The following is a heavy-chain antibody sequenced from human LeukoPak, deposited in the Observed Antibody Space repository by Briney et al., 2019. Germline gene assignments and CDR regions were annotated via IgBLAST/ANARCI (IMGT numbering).Heavy chain of an antibody. J-gene: IGHJ6*02. D-gene: IGHD4-17*01. Sequence: PGGSLRLSCAASGFTFSSYAMSWVRQAPGKGLEWVSVIYSGGSTYYADSVKGRFTISRDNSKNTLYLQMNSLRAEDTAVYYCARDGEHDYGDSYYYYGMDVWGQGTTVTVSS. V-gene: IGHV3-66*01. CDR2: IYSGGST. CDR1: GFTFSSYA. CDR3: ARDGEHDYGDSYYYYGMDV.